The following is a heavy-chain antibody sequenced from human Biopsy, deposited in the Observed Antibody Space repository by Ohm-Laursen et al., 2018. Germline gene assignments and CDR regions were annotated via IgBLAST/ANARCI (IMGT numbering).Heavy chain of an antibody. CDR1: GYTFTSHD. V-gene: IGHV1-8*01. D-gene: IGHD1-26*01. CDR2: MSPNTGNT. CDR3: ARWETTLGRSLDS. Sequence: ASVKVSCKVSGYTFTSHDINWVRQATGQGLEWMGWMSPNTGNTVYAQRFQDRVAMTSDTSTGTAYMELTSLTSDDTAVYFCARWETTLGRSLDSWGQGTLVAVSS. J-gene: IGHJ4*02.